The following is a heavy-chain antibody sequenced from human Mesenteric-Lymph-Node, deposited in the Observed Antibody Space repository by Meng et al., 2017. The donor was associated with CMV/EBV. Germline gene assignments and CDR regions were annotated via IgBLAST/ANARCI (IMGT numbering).Heavy chain of an antibody. V-gene: IGHV3-23*01. CDR2: ISSSGRTT. D-gene: IGHD3-3*01. J-gene: IGHJ6*02. CDR1: GFTFINYA. CDR3: AKDITYYDFWSGYFEKLNYYYGMDV. Sequence: GESLKISCAASGFTFINYAMSWVRQAPGKGLEWVSGISSSGRTTNYADSVRGRFTISRDNSKNTLYLQMNSLRAEDTAVYYCAKDITYYDFWSGYFEKLNYYYGMDVWGQGTTVTVSS.